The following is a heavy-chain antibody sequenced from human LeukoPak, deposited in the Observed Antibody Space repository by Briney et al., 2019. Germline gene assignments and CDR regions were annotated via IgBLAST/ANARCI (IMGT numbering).Heavy chain of an antibody. CDR2: IYYSGST. V-gene: IGHV4-39*01. J-gene: IGHJ4*02. D-gene: IGHD3-10*01. CDR3: ARRRFGEPTGN. CDR1: GGSIRIANYY. Sequence: SETLSLTCTVSGGSIRIANYYWEGIRQPPGKGLEWIGSIYYSGSTYYNPSLKSRVTISVDTSKNQLSLKLSSLSAADTAVYYCARRRFGEPTGNWGQGTLVTVSS.